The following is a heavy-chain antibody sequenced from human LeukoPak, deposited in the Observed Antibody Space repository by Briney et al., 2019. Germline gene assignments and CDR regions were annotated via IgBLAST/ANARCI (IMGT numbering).Heavy chain of an antibody. V-gene: IGHV4-59*11. CDR3: ARELGCCSTRCYSDNWFDP. D-gene: IGHD2-2*01. CDR2: IYYSGST. Sequence: SETLSLTCTVSGGSITGHYWSWIRQSPGKGLEWIGYIYYSGSTNYNPSLKSRVTISVDTSKNQFSLKLSSVTAADTAMYYCARELGCCSTRCYSDNWFDPWGQGTLVTVSS. CDR1: GGSITGHY. J-gene: IGHJ5*02.